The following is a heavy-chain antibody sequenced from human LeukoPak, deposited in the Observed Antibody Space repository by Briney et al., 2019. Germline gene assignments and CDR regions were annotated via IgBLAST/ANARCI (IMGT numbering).Heavy chain of an antibody. CDR3: ARDPSNTSGNFPYFDY. V-gene: IGHV1-18*01. CDR1: GYTFTRHG. D-gene: IGHD3-22*01. CDR2: ISAYNGDT. J-gene: IGHJ4*02. Sequence: ATVKVSCKASGYTFTRHGVSWVRQAPGQGLEWMGWISAYNGDTKYAQNFQGRVTITTDTSTTTAYMELRSLRSDDTAVYYCARDPSNTSGNFPYFDYSGQGTLVTVSS.